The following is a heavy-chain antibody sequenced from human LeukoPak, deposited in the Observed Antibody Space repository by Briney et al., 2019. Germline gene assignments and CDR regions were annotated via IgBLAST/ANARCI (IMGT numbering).Heavy chain of an antibody. CDR2: IIPILGIA. J-gene: IGHJ4*02. CDR3: ARISGGYYFDY. CDR1: GGTFSSYA. D-gene: IGHD1-26*01. V-gene: IGHV1-69*04. Sequence: GASVKVSCKASGGTFSSYAISWVRQAPGQGLEWMGRIIPILGIANYAQKFQGRVTITADESTSTAYMELSSLRSEDTAVYYCARISGGYYFDYWGQGTLVTVSS.